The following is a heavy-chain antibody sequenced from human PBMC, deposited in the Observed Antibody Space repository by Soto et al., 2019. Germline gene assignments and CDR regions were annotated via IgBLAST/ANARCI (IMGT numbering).Heavy chain of an antibody. CDR2: IYYSGST. CDR1: GGSISSGGYY. Sequence: SETLSLTCTVSGGSISSGGYYWSWIRQHPGKGLEWIGYIYYSGSTYYNPSLKSRVTISVDTSKNQFSLKLSSVTAADTAVYYCARVTLRYGLDRNWFDPWGQGTLVTVSS. V-gene: IGHV4-31*03. CDR3: ARVTLRYGLDRNWFDP. J-gene: IGHJ5*02. D-gene: IGHD3-9*01.